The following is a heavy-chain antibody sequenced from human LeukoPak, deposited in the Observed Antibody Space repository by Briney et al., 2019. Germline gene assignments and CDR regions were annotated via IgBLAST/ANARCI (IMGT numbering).Heavy chain of an antibody. CDR1: GFTFSSYA. CDR2: ISGNGGST. CDR3: MRDYMGWFDP. J-gene: IGHJ5*02. V-gene: IGHV3-23*01. Sequence: GGSLRLSCAASGFTFSSYAMNWVRQAPGKGLEWVSGISGNGGSTYYADSVKGRFTISRDTASNTMHLEMNNLRIEDTAVYYCMRDYMGWFDPWGQGSLVTVSS. D-gene: IGHD3-10*01.